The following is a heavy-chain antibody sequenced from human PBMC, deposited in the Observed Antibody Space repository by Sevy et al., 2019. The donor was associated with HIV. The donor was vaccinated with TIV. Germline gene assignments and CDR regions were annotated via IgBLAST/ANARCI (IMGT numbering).Heavy chain of an antibody. Sequence: GGSLRLSCAASGFTFNKYNMNWVRQAPGKGLEWVSTITGYGTDIYYADSVKGRFTISRDDAKNSLYLQMNGLRAEDTAIYYWARAEQTYFFDYWGQGTLVTVSS. V-gene: IGHV3-21*06. CDR1: GFTFNKYN. CDR3: ARAEQTYFFDY. J-gene: IGHJ4*02. CDR2: ITGYGTDI.